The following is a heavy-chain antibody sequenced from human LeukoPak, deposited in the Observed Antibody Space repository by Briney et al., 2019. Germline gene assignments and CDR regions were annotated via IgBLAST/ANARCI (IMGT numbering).Heavy chain of an antibody. V-gene: IGHV3-30*18. CDR2: ISYDGSNK. Sequence: AGGSLRLSCTVSGFTFSSYGMHWVRQAPGKGLEWVAVISYDGSNKYYADSVKGRFTISRDNSKNTLYLQMNSLRAEDTAVYYCAKVGSYYDSSGYVDYWGQGTLVTVSS. CDR1: GFTFSSYG. D-gene: IGHD3-22*01. CDR3: AKVGSYYDSSGYVDY. J-gene: IGHJ4*02.